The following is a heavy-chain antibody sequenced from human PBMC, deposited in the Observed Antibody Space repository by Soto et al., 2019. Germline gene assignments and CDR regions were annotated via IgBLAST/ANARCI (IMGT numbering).Heavy chain of an antibody. CDR2: ISSSSSTI. V-gene: IGHV3-48*02. CDR1: GFTFSSYS. Sequence: EVQLVESGGGLVQPGGSLRLSCAASGFTFSSYSMNWVRQAPGKGLEWVSYISSSSSTIYYADSVKGRFTISRDNANNSLYLQMNSLRDEDTAVYYCASYVWGSYRYVYWGQGTLVTVSS. CDR3: ASYVWGSYRYVY. J-gene: IGHJ4*02. D-gene: IGHD3-16*02.